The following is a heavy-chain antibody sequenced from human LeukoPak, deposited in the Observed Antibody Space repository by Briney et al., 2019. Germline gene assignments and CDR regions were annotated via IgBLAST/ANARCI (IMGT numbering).Heavy chain of an antibody. J-gene: IGHJ4*02. Sequence: QPGGSLRLSCAASGFTFSSYWMSWVRQAPGKGLEWVANIKQDGSEKYYVDSVKGRFTISRDNAKNSLYLQMNSLRAEDTALYYCAKGRGPVGATEYFDYWGQGTLVTVSS. CDR3: AKGRGPVGATEYFDY. V-gene: IGHV3-7*03. CDR2: IKQDGSEK. D-gene: IGHD1-26*01. CDR1: GFTFSSYW.